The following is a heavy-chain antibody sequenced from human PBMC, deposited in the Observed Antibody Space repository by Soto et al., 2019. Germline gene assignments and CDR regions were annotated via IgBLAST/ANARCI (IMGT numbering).Heavy chain of an antibody. CDR3: VGGAGWELDY. Sequence: EAQLVESGGGLVRPGGSLRLSCAASGFTFSTYWMKWVRQAPGMGLEWLAIIRQEGTETHYVDSVKGRFTISRDNSTNSLFLQRPTLGAGDTAVYYCVGGAGWELDYCGQGTLVSVSS. J-gene: IGHJ4*02. CDR2: IRQEGTET. D-gene: IGHD1-26*01. V-gene: IGHV3-7*03. CDR1: GFTFSTYW.